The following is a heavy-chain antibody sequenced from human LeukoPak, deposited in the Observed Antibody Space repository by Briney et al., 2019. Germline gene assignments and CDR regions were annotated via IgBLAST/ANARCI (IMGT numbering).Heavy chain of an antibody. CDR1: GYSISSGYY. Sequence: PSETLSLTCAVSGYSISSGYYWGWIRQPPGKGLEWIGSIYHSGSTYYNPSLKSRVTISVDTSKNQFSLKLSSVTDADTAVYYCARRQYSSSWYRWGQGTLVTVSS. CDR3: ARRQYSSSWYR. D-gene: IGHD6-13*01. J-gene: IGHJ4*02. CDR2: IYHSGST. V-gene: IGHV4-38-2*01.